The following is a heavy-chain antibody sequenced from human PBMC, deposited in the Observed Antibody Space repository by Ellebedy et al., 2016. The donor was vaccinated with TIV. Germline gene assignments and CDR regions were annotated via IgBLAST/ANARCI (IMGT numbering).Heavy chain of an antibody. CDR2: INPNSGGT. D-gene: IGHD2-2*01. CDR3: ARDNRRLSTSQTAFDY. J-gene: IGHJ4*02. V-gene: IGHV1-2*02. Sequence: AASVKVSCKTSGYTFTGFYMHWVRQAPGQGLEWMGCINPNSGGTNYAQKFQGRVTMTRDTSISTAYMDLSRLRSDDTAVYYCARDNRRLSTSQTAFDYWGQGTLVTVSS. CDR1: GYTFTGFY.